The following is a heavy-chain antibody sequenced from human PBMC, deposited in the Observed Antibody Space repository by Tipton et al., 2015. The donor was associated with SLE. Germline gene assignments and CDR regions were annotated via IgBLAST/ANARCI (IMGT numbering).Heavy chain of an antibody. Sequence: GLVKPSETLSLTCAVYGGSFSGYYWSWIRQPPGKGLEWIGEINHSGSTNYNPSLKSRVTISVDTSKNQFSLNLSSVTAADTAVYYCARILGRAFDIWGQGTVVTVSS. D-gene: IGHD1-26*01. J-gene: IGHJ3*02. V-gene: IGHV4-34*01. CDR1: GGSFSGYY. CDR2: INHSGST. CDR3: ARILGRAFDI.